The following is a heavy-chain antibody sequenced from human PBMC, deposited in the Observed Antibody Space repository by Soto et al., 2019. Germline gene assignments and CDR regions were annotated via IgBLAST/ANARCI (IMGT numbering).Heavy chain of an antibody. Sequence: QVQLVQSGAEVRKPGSSVKVSCKASGGTFSNHAISWVRQAPGQGPEWMGGIIPLSGTTNYVQKFQGRVTITADESMTTAYMELSSLRYEDTAVYYCARGPDRSGFYLFDYWGQGTLVTVSS. CDR1: GGTFSNHA. V-gene: IGHV1-69*01. CDR3: ARGPDRSGFYLFDY. J-gene: IGHJ4*02. D-gene: IGHD3-22*01. CDR2: IIPLSGTT.